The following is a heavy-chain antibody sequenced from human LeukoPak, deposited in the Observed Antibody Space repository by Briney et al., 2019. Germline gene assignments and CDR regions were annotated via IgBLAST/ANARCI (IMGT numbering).Heavy chain of an antibody. V-gene: IGHV3-23*01. CDR3: AETLGVTATLGAFDI. CDR1: GFTFSSYG. Sequence: GGSLRLSCAASGFTFSSYGMSWVRQAPGKGLEWVSGISGSGGSTYYADSVKGRFTISRDNSKNTLYLQMNSLRAEDTALYYCAETLGVTATLGAFDIWGQGTMVTVSS. J-gene: IGHJ3*02. D-gene: IGHD1-26*01. CDR2: ISGSGGST.